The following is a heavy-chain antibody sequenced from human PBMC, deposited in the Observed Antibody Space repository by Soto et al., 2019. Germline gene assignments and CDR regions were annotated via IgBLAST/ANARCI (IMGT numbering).Heavy chain of an antibody. CDR3: AKNKAEFGGAFFDY. D-gene: IGHD3-16*01. CDR2: ISWNSGSI. CDR1: GFTFDDYA. V-gene: IGHV3-9*01. J-gene: IGHJ4*02. Sequence: GGSLRLSCAASGFTFDDYAMHWVRQAPGKGLEWVSGISWNSGSIGYADSVKGRFTISRDNAKNSLYLQMNSLRAEDTALYYCAKNKAEFGGAFFDYWGQGTLVTVSS.